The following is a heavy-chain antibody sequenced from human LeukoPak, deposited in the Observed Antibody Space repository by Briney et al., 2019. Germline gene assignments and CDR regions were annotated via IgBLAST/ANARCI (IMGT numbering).Heavy chain of an antibody. D-gene: IGHD4-17*01. CDR3: ARAHDYGDYKKWFDP. J-gene: IGHJ5*02. CDR2: IYFSGST. Sequence: SETLSLTCTVSGGSIRSDHWSWIRQPPGKRLEFIGYIYFSGSTSYNPSLKSRVTISVDSSKTQFSLTLRSVTAADTAVYYCARAHDYGDYKKWFDPWGQGTLVTVSS. V-gene: IGHV4-59*01. CDR1: GGSIRSDH.